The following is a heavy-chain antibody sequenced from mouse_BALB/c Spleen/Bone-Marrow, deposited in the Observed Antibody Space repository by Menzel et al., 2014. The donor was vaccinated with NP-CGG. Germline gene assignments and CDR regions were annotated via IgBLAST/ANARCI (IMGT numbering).Heavy chain of an antibody. J-gene: IGHJ4*01. CDR2: ISDGGSYT. Sequence: EVQRVESGGGLVKPGGSLKLSCAASGFTFSDYYMYWVRQTPEKRLEWVATISDGGSYTYYPDSVKGRFTISRVNAKNNLYLQMSSLKSEDTAMYYCARGNYGNYGAMDYWGQGTPVTVSS. D-gene: IGHD2-1*01. CDR1: GFTFSDYY. V-gene: IGHV5-4*02. CDR3: ARGNYGNYGAMDY.